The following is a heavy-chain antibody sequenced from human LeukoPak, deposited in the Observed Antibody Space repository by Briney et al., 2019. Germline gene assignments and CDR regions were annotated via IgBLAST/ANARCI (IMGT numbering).Heavy chain of an antibody. CDR2: ISSSGSTI. V-gene: IGHV3-11*01. CDR3: ARADYYGDYGWFDP. D-gene: IGHD4-17*01. J-gene: IGHJ5*02. CDR1: GFTFSDYY. Sequence: GSLRLSCAASGFTFSDYYMSWIRQAPGKGLEWGSYISSSGSTIYYADSVKGRFTISRDNAKNSLYLQMNSLRAEDTAVYYCARADYYGDYGWFDPWGQGTLVTVSS.